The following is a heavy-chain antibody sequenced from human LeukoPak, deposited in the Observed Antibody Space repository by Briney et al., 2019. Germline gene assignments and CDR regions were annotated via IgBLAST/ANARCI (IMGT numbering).Heavy chain of an antibody. J-gene: IGHJ6*03. Sequence: GGSLRLSCAASGFTFSSYEMNWVRQAPGKGLEWVSYISSSGSTIYYADSVKGRFTISRDNAKNSLYLQMNSLRAEDTAVYYCARVGGYSYGYYYYYYMDVWGKGTTVTVSS. CDR1: GFTFSSYE. CDR2: ISSSGSTI. V-gene: IGHV3-48*03. CDR3: ARVGGYSYGYYYYYYMDV. D-gene: IGHD5-18*01.